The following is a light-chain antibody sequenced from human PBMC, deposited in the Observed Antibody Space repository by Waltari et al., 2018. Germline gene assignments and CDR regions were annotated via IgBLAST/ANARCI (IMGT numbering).Light chain of an antibody. Sequence: QSALTQPASVSGSPGQSITISCTGTSGDVGGYDLVSWYQQHPGKAPKLMIYDATNRPSGVSYLFSASTSGNTASLTISDLRPEDEAEYYCSSFTSSSTGIFGSGTTVTVL. CDR1: SGDVGGYDL. J-gene: IGLJ1*01. V-gene: IGLV2-14*03. CDR3: SSFTSSSTGI. CDR2: DAT.